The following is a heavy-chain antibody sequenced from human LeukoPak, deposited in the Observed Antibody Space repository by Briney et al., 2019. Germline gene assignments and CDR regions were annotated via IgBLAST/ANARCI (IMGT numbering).Heavy chain of an antibody. CDR3: ARDFSKVIVGATVAFDI. CDR2: IIPILGIA. Sequence: ASVKVSCKASGGTFSSYAISWVRQAPGQGLEWVGRIIPILGIANYAQKFQGRVTITADQSTSTAYMELSSLRSEDTAVYYCARDFSKVIVGATVAFDIWGQGTMVTVSS. V-gene: IGHV1-69*04. D-gene: IGHD1-26*01. CDR1: GGTFSSYA. J-gene: IGHJ3*02.